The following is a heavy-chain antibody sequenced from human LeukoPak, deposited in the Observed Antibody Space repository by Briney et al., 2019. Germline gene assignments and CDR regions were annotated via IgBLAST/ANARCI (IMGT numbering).Heavy chain of an antibody. J-gene: IGHJ4*02. D-gene: IGHD6-13*01. CDR3: AREIAAAGADY. V-gene: IGHV3-48*04. CDR1: GFAFINYG. Sequence: GGSLRLSCAASGFAFINYGMHWVRQAPGKGLEWVSYISSSGSTIYYADSVKGRFTISRDNAKNSLYLQMNSLRAEDTAVYYCAREIAAAGADYWGQGTLVTVSS. CDR2: ISSSGSTI.